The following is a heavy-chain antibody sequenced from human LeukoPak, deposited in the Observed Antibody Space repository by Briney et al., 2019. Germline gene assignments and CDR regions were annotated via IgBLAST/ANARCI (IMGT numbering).Heavy chain of an antibody. Sequence: TSETLSLTCTVSGGSISSYYWSWIRQPPGKGLEWIGYIYYSGSTNYNPSLKSRVTISVDTSKNQFSLKLSSVTAADTAVYYCARFVGSSWLAFDIWGQGTMVTVSS. J-gene: IGHJ3*02. D-gene: IGHD6-13*01. CDR2: IYYSGST. CDR3: ARFVGSSWLAFDI. V-gene: IGHV4-59*01. CDR1: GGSISSYY.